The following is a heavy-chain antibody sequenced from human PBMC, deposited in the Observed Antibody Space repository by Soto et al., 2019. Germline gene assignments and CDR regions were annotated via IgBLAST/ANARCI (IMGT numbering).Heavy chain of an antibody. D-gene: IGHD1-7*01. Sequence: ASVKVSCKASGYTFTTYAMYWVRQAPGQSLEWMGWIIPGNGNTKYSQKYQDRDTITTDTSASTAYMELSSLRSEDTAVYYCARGKTGTNTWFDPWGQGTLVTVSS. V-gene: IGHV1-3*01. CDR3: ARGKTGTNTWFDP. CDR1: GYTFTTYA. J-gene: IGHJ5*02. CDR2: IIPGNGNT.